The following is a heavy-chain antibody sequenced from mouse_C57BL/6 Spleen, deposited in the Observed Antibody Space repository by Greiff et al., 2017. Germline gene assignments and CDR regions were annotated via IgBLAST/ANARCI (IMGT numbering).Heavy chain of an antibody. V-gene: IGHV5-4*01. CDR1: GFTFSSYA. CDR3: ARGGSSLDYYAMDY. J-gene: IGHJ4*01. CDR2: ISDGGSYT. D-gene: IGHD1-1*01. Sequence: EVLLVESGGGLVKPGGSLKLSCAASGFTFSSYAMSWVRQTPEKRLEWVATISDGGSYTYYPDNVKGRFTISRDNAKNNLYLQMSHLKSEDTAMYYCARGGSSLDYYAMDYWGQGTSGTVSS.